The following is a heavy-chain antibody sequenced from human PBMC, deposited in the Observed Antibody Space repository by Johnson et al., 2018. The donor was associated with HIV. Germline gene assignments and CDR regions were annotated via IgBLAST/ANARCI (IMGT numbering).Heavy chain of an antibody. J-gene: IGHJ3*02. CDR1: GFTFSSYA. CDR3: AKDRGDGVAARRRSAFDI. D-gene: IGHD6-6*01. Sequence: QVQLVESGGGVVQPGRSLRLSCAASGFTFSSYAMHWVRQAPGKGLEWVAVLSYDGSNKYYADSVKGRFTISRDNSKNSLYLQMNSLRAEDTAVYYCAKDRGDGVAARRRSAFDIWGQGTMVTVSS. CDR2: LSYDGSNK. V-gene: IGHV3-30*04.